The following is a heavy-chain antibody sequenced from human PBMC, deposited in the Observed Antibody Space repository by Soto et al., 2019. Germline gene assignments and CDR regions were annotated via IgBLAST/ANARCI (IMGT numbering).Heavy chain of an antibody. CDR2: IYYSGST. CDR1: GGSISSYY. D-gene: IGHD5-12*01. J-gene: IGHJ4*02. V-gene: IGHV4-59*01. CDR3: ARLAARGRARGYSGYEPTV. Sequence: SETLSLTCTVSGGSISSYYWSWIRQPPGKGLEWIGYIYYSGSTNYNPSLKSRVTISVDTSKNQFSLKLSSVTAADTAVYYCARLAARGRARGYSGYEPTVWGQGTLVTVSS.